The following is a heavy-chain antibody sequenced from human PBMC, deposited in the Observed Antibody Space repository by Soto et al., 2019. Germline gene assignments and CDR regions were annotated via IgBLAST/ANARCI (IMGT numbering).Heavy chain of an antibody. CDR3: ARDKYYYDSSGGVDV. D-gene: IGHD3-22*01. V-gene: IGHV3-33*01. Sequence: HWVRQSPGKGLERVAVIWYDGSNKYYADSVKGRFTISRDNSKNTLYLQMNSLRAEDTAVYYSARDKYYYDSSGGVDVWGQGTTVTVSS. CDR2: IWYDGSNK. J-gene: IGHJ6*02.